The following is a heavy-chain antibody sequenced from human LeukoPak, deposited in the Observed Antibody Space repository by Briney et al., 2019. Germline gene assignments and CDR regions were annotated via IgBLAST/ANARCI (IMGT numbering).Heavy chain of an antibody. Sequence: GESLKISCKGSGYSFTSYWIGWVRQATGQGLEWMGWMNPNSGNTGYAQKFQGRVTMTRNTSISTAYMELSSLRSEDTAVYYCARGDYGDYGTVYWGQGTLVTVSS. CDR1: GYSFTSYW. D-gene: IGHD4-17*01. J-gene: IGHJ4*02. V-gene: IGHV1-8*02. CDR2: MNPNSGNT. CDR3: ARGDYGDYGTVY.